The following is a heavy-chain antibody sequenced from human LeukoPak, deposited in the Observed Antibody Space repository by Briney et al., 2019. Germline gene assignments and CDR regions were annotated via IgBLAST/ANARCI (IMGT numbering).Heavy chain of an antibody. V-gene: IGHV3-21*01. CDR1: GFTFSSYS. D-gene: IGHD2-15*01. Sequence: GGSLRLSCAASGFTFSSYSMNWVRQAPGKGLEWVSSISSSSSYIYYADSVKGRFTISRDNAKNSLYLQMNSLRAEDTAVYYCARVAGGEAVVAAGFDYWGQGTLVTVSS. CDR2: ISSSSSYI. CDR3: ARVAGGEAVVAAGFDY. J-gene: IGHJ4*02.